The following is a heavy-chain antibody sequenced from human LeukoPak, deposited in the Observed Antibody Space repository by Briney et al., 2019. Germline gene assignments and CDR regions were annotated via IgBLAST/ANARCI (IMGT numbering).Heavy chain of an antibody. D-gene: IGHD3-10*01. V-gene: IGHV1-18*04. J-gene: IGHJ5*02. Sequence: GASVKVSCKASGYTFTSYYMHWVRQAPGQGLEWMGWISAFNDNTDYAQKFQGRVTLTTDKSTSTAYMEMRSLRSDDTAVYYCARDLLTDSVFYASGPPWFDPWGQGTLITVSS. CDR2: ISAFNDNT. CDR1: GYTFTSYY. CDR3: ARDLLTDSVFYASGPPWFDP.